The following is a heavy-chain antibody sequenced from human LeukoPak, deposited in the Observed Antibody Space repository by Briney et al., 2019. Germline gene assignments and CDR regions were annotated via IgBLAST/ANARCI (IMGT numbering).Heavy chain of an antibody. CDR1: GGSISSYY. CDR2: IYYSGST. D-gene: IGHD3-3*01. V-gene: IGHV4-59*01. CDR3: ARGGFAFGVVTPYYFDY. J-gene: IGHJ4*02. Sequence: SETLSLTCTVSGGSISSYYWSWIRQPPGKGLEWIGYIYYSGSTNYNPPLKSRVTISVDTSKNQFSLKLSSVTAADTAVYYCARGGFAFGVVTPYYFDYWGQGTLVTVSS.